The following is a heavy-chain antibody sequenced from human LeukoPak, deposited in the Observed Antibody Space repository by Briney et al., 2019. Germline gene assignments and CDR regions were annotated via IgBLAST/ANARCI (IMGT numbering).Heavy chain of an antibody. Sequence: SETLSLTCAVSGDSITSSHWWTWIRQPPGKGLEWIGEIFHAGSTNYNSSLESRVTISVDKSKNQFSLKLTSVTAADTAVYFCARAHGDYRWFFDFWGPGILVTVSS. CDR1: GDSITSSHW. CDR2: IFHAGST. CDR3: ARAHGDYRWFFDF. D-gene: IGHD4-17*01. J-gene: IGHJ4*02. V-gene: IGHV4-4*02.